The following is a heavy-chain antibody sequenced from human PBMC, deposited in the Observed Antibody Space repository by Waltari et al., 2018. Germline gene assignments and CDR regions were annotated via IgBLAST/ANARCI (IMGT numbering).Heavy chain of an antibody. CDR2: INHSGST. CDR1: GGSFSGYY. D-gene: IGHD6-19*01. CDR3: AREGGAVAGTDAFDI. V-gene: IGHV4-34*01. Sequence: QVQLQQWGAGLLKPSETLSLTCAVYGGSFSGYYWGWIRQPPGKGLEWIGEINHSGSTNYNPSLKSRVTISVDTSKNQFSLKLSSVTAADTAVYYCAREGGAVAGTDAFDIWGQGTMVTVSS. J-gene: IGHJ3*02.